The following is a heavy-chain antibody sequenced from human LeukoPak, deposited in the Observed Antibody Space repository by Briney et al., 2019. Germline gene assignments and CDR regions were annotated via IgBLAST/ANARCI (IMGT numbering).Heavy chain of an antibody. J-gene: IGHJ4*02. CDR1: GGSISSYY. CDR3: ASGYYGTRTLAFDY. CDR2: IDYSGST. D-gene: IGHD4-17*01. V-gene: IGHV4-59*01. Sequence: SETLSLXCTVSGGSISSYYWSWIRQPPGKGLEWIGYIDYSGSTNYNPSLKIRVTISVDTSKNQFSLKLSSVTAADTAVYYCASGYYGTRTLAFDYWGQGTLVTVSS.